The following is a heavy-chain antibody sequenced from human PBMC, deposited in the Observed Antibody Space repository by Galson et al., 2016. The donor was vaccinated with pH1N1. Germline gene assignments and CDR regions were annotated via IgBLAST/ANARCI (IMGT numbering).Heavy chain of an antibody. Sequence: QSGAEVKKPGESLKISCKSSGYSFTNYWIAWVRQMPGKGLQWMGIIYPSDSDTRYSPSFQGQVTISADKSISTAYLQWSSLKASDTAIYYCARGSGSPGAYYYYGMDVGGQGTTVTVSS. CDR3: ARGSGSPGAYYYYGMDV. CDR1: GYSFTNYW. J-gene: IGHJ6*02. V-gene: IGHV5-51*03. CDR2: IYPSDSDT. D-gene: IGHD3-10*01.